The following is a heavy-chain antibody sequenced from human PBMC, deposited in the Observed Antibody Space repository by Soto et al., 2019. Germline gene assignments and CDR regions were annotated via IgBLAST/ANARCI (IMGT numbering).Heavy chain of an antibody. CDR3: ARDKRVTKARRDGYNYPFDY. CDR2: ISAYNGNT. J-gene: IGHJ4*02. Sequence: ASVKVSCKASGYTFTSYGISWVRQAPGQGLEWMGWISAYNGNTNYAQKLQGRVTMTTDTSTSTAYMELRSLRSDDTAVYYCARDKRVTKARRDGYNYPFDYWGQGTLVTVSS. CDR1: GYTFTSYG. V-gene: IGHV1-18*01. D-gene: IGHD5-12*01.